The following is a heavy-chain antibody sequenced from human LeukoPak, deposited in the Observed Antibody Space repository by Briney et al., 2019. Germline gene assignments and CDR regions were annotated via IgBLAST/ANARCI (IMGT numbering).Heavy chain of an antibody. V-gene: IGHV4-31*03. D-gene: IGHD2-2*01. CDR3: ARVSAMVAY. Sequence: PSQTLSLTCTVSGGSLSSGGYYWGWVRQHPGRGLGWLVYIYYSGPTYYHPSLNSRVTISVDTSKNQFSLKLSSVTAADTAVYYCARVSAMVAYWGQGPLVTVSS. CDR2: IYYSGPT. J-gene: IGHJ4*02. CDR1: GGSLSSGGYY.